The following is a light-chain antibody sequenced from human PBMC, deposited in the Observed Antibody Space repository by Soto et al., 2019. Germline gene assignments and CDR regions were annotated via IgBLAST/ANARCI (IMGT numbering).Light chain of an antibody. Sequence: DIQMTQSPSSLSASVGDRVTITCRASQVINNYLAWYQQKPGKLPKLLINAASTLQSGVPSRIXGSGSGTXXXLXXSXLQPDDVATYYCQTYNSAPQTFGQGTKVEIK. CDR3: QTYNSAPQT. CDR1: QVINNY. J-gene: IGKJ1*01. CDR2: AAS. V-gene: IGKV1-27*01.